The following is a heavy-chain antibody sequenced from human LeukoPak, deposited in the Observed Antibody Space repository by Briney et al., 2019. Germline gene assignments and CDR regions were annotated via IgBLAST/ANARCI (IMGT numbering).Heavy chain of an antibody. CDR3: ARLLGYSYGIHRMHDY. Sequence: SETLSLTCTVSGGSISSGGYYWSWIRQHPGKGLEWIGYIYYSGSTYYNPSLKSRVTISVDTSKNQFSLKLSSVTAADTAVYYCARLLGYSYGIHRMHDYWGQGTLVTVSS. V-gene: IGHV4-31*03. CDR1: GGSISSGGYY. D-gene: IGHD5-18*01. J-gene: IGHJ4*02. CDR2: IYYSGST.